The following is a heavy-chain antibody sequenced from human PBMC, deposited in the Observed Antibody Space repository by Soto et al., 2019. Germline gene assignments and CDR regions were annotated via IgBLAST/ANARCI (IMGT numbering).Heavy chain of an antibody. Sequence: ASVKVSCKASGYPFTGYYMHWVRQAPGQGLEWMGWINPNSGGTNYAQKFQGRVTMTRDTSISTAYMELSRLRSDDTAVYYCARALLRRLNRFDPWGQGTLVTVSS. V-gene: IGHV1-2*02. J-gene: IGHJ5*02. D-gene: IGHD5-12*01. CDR2: INPNSGGT. CDR1: GYPFTGYY. CDR3: ARALLRRLNRFDP.